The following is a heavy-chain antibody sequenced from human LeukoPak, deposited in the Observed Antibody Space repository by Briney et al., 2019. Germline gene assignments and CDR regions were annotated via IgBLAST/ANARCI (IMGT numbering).Heavy chain of an antibody. J-gene: IGHJ4*02. CDR1: RGTFSSYT. CDR3: ARTEGGTITGTYYFDY. D-gene: IGHD1-7*01. V-gene: IGHV1-69*02. Sequence: GASVKVSCKASRGTFSSYTISWVRQAPGQGLEWMGRIIPILGIANYAQKFQGRVTITADKTPSTRYIDMSSLRSVNTPVYYCARTEGGTITGTYYFDYWGQGTLVTVSS. CDR2: IIPILGIA.